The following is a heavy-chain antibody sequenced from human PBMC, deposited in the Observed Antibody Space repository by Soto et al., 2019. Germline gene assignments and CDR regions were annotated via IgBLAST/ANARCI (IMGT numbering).Heavy chain of an antibody. CDR1: GGSFSGYY. CDR2: INHSGST. Sequence: SETLSLTCAVYGGSFSGYYWSWIRQPPGKGLEWIGEINHSGSTNYNPSLKSRVTISVDTSKNQFSLKLSSVTAADTAVYYCARVATVQSSTMIVVVSNWFDPWGQGTLVTVS. J-gene: IGHJ5*02. CDR3: ARVATVQSSTMIVVVSNWFDP. D-gene: IGHD3-22*01. V-gene: IGHV4-34*01.